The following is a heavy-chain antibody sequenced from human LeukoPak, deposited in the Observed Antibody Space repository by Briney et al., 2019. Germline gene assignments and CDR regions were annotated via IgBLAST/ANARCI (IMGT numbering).Heavy chain of an antibody. CDR2: ISASSSTT. Sequence: GGSLRLSCVGSGYTFSDYAMSWVRQSPGKGLEWVAAISASSSTTYYADSVKGRFTISRDNSKNTLYLQMNSLRADDTAVYYCAKSKGLGTSSSLGYWGQGTLVTVSP. D-gene: IGHD6-13*01. J-gene: IGHJ4*02. CDR1: GYTFSDYA. V-gene: IGHV3-23*01. CDR3: AKSKGLGTSSSLGY.